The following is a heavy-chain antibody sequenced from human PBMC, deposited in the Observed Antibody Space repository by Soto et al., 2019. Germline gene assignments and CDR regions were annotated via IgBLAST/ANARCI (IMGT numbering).Heavy chain of an antibody. D-gene: IGHD2-15*01. CDR2: IRSVSSSI. CDR3: ARTEGYCSGGSCYSGYYFDF. V-gene: IGHV3-48*01. CDR1: GFIFSNYN. Sequence: EVQLVESGGGLVQPGGSLRLSCAASGFIFSNYNMNWVRQAPGKGLEWVSYIRSVSSSIYYADSVKGRFTISRDNAKNSLYLQMSSLRAEDTAVYYCARTEGYCSGGSCYSGYYFDFWGQGTLVTVSS. J-gene: IGHJ4*02.